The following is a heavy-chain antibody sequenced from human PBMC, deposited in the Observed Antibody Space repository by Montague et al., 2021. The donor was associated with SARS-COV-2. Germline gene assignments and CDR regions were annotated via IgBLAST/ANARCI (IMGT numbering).Heavy chain of an antibody. CDR1: GDSVSSNSAA. CDR3: ARVNRSSWYFDD. D-gene: IGHD6-13*01. J-gene: IGHJ4*02. V-gene: IGHV6-1*01. CDR2: TYYRSKWYN. Sequence: CAISGDSVSSNSAAWNWIRQSPSRGLEWLGRTYYRSKWYNDYAISVKSRITINPDTSKNQFSLQLNSVTPDDTAVYYYARVNRSSWYFDDWGQGILVTVSS.